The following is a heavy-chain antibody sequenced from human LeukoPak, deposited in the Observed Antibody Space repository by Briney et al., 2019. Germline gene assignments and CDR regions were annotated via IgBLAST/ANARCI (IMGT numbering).Heavy chain of an antibody. Sequence: ASVTVSCTVSGYTLTELSMHWVRQAPGKGLEWMGGFDPEDGETIYAQKFQGRVTMTEDTSTDTAYMELSSLRSEDTAVYYCATDYLSPGDYYNYYYGMDVWGQGTTVTVSS. CDR2: FDPEDGET. D-gene: IGHD3-16*01. CDR1: GYTLTELS. J-gene: IGHJ6*02. V-gene: IGHV1-24*01. CDR3: ATDYLSPGDYYNYYYGMDV.